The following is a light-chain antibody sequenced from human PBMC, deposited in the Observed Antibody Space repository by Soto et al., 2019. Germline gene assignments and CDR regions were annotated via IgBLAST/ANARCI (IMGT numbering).Light chain of an antibody. V-gene: IGKV1-5*01. CDR1: QSISSS. J-gene: IGKJ1*01. Sequence: DIHMTPSPSTLSASVVDKVTITCRASQSISSSSAWYKQSPGKAPERLIYAASRLQPGVPSRFRGSGSGTEFTLTISSLEPEDFETYYCLQHNDYPRTFGQGTKVDIK. CDR2: AAS. CDR3: LQHNDYPRT.